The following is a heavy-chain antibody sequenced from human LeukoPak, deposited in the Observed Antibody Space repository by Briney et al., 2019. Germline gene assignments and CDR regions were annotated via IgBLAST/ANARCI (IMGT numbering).Heavy chain of an antibody. D-gene: IGHD3-3*02. CDR3: AKVDRHYISHAFDI. Sequence: PSETLSLTCSVSGGSISSDYWSWIRQPADKGLEWIGRIYSSGSTDYNPSLKSRVTMSLDTSKNQFSLNLSSVTAADTAVYYCAKVDRHYISHAFDIWGQGRMVTVSP. CDR2: IYSSGST. CDR1: GGSISSDY. V-gene: IGHV4-4*07. J-gene: IGHJ3*02.